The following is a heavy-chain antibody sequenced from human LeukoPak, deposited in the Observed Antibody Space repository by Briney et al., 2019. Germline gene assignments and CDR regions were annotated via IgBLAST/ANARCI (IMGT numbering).Heavy chain of an antibody. CDR2: ISSSSSYI. D-gene: IGHD2-15*01. CDR3: ARDREDIDYYYGMDV. Sequence: GGSLRLFCAASGFTFSSYSMNWVRQAPGKGLEWVSSISSSSSYIYYADSVKGRFTISRDNAKNSLYLQMNSLRAEDTAVYYCARDREDIDYYYGMDVWGQGTTVTVSS. V-gene: IGHV3-21*01. J-gene: IGHJ6*02. CDR1: GFTFSSYS.